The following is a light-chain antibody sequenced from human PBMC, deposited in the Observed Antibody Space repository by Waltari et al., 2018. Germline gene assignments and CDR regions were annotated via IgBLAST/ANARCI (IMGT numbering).Light chain of an antibody. V-gene: IGKV1D-16*01. CDR2: DAS. CDR1: QDITNW. Sequence: DIQMTQSPSSLSASVGDRVTITCRASQDITNWLAWYQQKPQKAPQSLIYDASTLQSGVPSRFSGSGSGTDFTLTITNLQPEDSATYYCQHYKNYPVTFGGGTKVEIK. CDR3: QHYKNYPVT. J-gene: IGKJ4*01.